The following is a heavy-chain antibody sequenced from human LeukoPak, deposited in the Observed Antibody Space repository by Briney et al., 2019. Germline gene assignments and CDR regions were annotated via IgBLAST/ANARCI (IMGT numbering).Heavy chain of an antibody. CDR1: GFSFSSYS. J-gene: IGHJ4*02. CDR2: ISSDGNSK. D-gene: IGHD5-12*01. V-gene: IGHV3-30*09. Sequence: GGSLRLSCAASGFSFSSYSIHWVRQAPGKGLEWVAVISSDGNSKNFALSVKGRFATSRDNSKNTLFLQMNNPRSEDTALYYCVSPTADYPFLYYFDSWGQGTLVTVSS. CDR3: VSPTADYPFLYYFDS.